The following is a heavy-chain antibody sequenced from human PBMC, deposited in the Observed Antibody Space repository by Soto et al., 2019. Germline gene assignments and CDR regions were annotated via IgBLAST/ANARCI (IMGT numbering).Heavy chain of an antibody. J-gene: IGHJ6*02. D-gene: IGHD3-16*01. V-gene: IGHV3-48*03. CDR2: ISSSGGVT. CDR1: GFTFRTYE. CDR3: ARVLNWGRWNGMDV. Sequence: EVQLVESGGGLVQPGGSLTLSCAASGFTFRTYEVNWVRQAPGKGLKWVSYISSSGGVTYYADSVKGRFTISRDNAKNSRRLQMNSLRAEDTAGYYCARVLNWGRWNGMDVWGQSTKVTVSS.